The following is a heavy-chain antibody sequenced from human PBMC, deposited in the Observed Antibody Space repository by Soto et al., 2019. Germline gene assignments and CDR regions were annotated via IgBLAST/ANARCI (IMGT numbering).Heavy chain of an antibody. CDR1: GFSLSNSGVG. J-gene: IGHJ6*02. Sequence: QITVKESGPPLVKPTQTLTLTCTFSGFSLSNSGVGVAWIRQPPGKALEWLALIYWDDDERYRPSLRSRLTTTKDTSKTPVFLTMTNVDPVDTATYFCTHKGGRGAGMDVWGQGTTVTVSS. V-gene: IGHV2-5*02. CDR3: THKGGRGAGMDV. CDR2: IYWDDDE. D-gene: IGHD2-15*01.